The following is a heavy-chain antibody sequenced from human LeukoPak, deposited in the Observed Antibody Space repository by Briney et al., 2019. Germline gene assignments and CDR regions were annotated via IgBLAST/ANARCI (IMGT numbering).Heavy chain of an antibody. J-gene: IGHJ4*02. D-gene: IGHD3-3*01. CDR1: GFTFSNYD. CDR3: AKDGTFGAATYYFDY. Sequence: GGSLRLSCAASGFTFSNYDMHWVRQAPGKGLEWVAVIWFDGSNKFYADSVKGRFTISRDNSKNTLYLQMDSLRAEDTAVYYCAKDGTFGAATYYFDYWGQGTLVTVSS. CDR2: IWFDGSNK. V-gene: IGHV3-33*06.